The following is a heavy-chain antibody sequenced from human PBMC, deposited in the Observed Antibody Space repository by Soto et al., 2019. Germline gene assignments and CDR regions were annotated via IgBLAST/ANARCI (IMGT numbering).Heavy chain of an antibody. J-gene: IGHJ5*02. CDR2: IYATGTT. Sequence: SETLSLTCTVSGASISGFYWSWIRQSAGKGLEWIGRIYATGTTDYNPSLKSRVMMSVHTSKKQFSLKLRSVTAADTAVYYCVRDGTKTLRDWFDPWGQGISVTVSS. D-gene: IGHD1-1*01. V-gene: IGHV4-4*07. CDR3: VRDGTKTLRDWFDP. CDR1: GASISGFY.